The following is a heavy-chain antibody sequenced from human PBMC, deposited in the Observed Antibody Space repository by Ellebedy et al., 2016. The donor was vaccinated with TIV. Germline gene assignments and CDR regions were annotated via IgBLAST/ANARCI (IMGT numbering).Heavy chain of an antibody. CDR3: AKSLTAKWFDP. J-gene: IGHJ5*02. CDR2: ISSSSNTL. CDR1: GFTLSSYT. Sequence: GESLKISCAASGFTLSSYTMNWVRKAPGRGLEWVSYISSSSNTLYYADSVKGRFTISRDNAKNSLYLQMNSLRAEDTAVYYCAKSLTAKWFDPWGQGTLVTVSS. D-gene: IGHD1-14*01. V-gene: IGHV3-48*01.